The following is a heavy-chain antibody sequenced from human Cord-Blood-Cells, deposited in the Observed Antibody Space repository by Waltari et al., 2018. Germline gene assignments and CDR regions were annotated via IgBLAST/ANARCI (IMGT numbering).Heavy chain of an antibody. D-gene: IGHD3-3*01. CDR2: IIPIFGTA. J-gene: IGHJ6*03. CDR1: GGTFSSYA. Sequence: QVQLVQSGAEVKQPGSSVKVSCKASGGTFSSYAISWVRQAPGQGPEWMGGIIPIFGTANYAHKFQGRVTITADKSTSTAYMELSSLRSEDTAVYYCAYYDFWSGHYYYYMDVWGKGTTVTVSS. V-gene: IGHV1-69*06. CDR3: AYYDFWSGHYYYYMDV.